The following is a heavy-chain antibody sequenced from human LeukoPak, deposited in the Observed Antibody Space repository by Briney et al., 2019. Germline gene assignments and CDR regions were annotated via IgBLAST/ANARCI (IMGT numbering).Heavy chain of an antibody. CDR3: ARDGAVTTRYYFDY. Sequence: GGSLRLSCAASGFTFSSYSMNWVRQAPGKGLEWVSSISSSSSYIYYADSVKGRFTISRDNAKYSLYLQMNSLRAEDTAVYYCARDGAVTTRYYFDYWGQGTLVTVSS. V-gene: IGHV3-21*01. J-gene: IGHJ4*02. D-gene: IGHD4-17*01. CDR1: GFTFSSYS. CDR2: ISSSSSYI.